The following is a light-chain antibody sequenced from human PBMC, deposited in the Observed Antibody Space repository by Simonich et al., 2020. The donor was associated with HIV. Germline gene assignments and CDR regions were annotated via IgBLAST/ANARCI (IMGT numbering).Light chain of an antibody. V-gene: IGKV4-1*01. CDR3: QQYYSTRRT. CDR2: LAS. J-gene: IGKJ1*01. Sequence: DIVMTQSPDSLAVSPGERATINCKSSQSVLYSSNNKNYLAWYQQKPGQPPKLLIYLASTRESGVPDRFSGSGSGTDFTLTISSLQAEDVAVYYCQQYYSTRRTFGQGTKVEIK. CDR1: QSVLYSSNNKNY.